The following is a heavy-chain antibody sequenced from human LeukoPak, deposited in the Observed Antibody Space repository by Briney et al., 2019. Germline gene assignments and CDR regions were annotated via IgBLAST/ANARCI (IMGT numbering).Heavy chain of an antibody. J-gene: IGHJ4*02. CDR3: VGRPASNIAVAGTGRIDY. CDR2: INHSGST. CDR1: GGSFSGYY. D-gene: IGHD6-19*01. Sequence: PSETLSLTCAVYGGSFSGYYWSWIRQPPGKGLEWIGEINHSGSTNYNPSLKSRVTISVDTSKNQFSLKLSSVTAADTAVYYCVGRPASNIAVAGTGRIDYWGQGTLVTVSS. V-gene: IGHV4-34*01.